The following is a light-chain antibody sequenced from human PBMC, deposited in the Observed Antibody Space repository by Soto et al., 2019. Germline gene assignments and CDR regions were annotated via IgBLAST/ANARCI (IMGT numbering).Light chain of an antibody. J-gene: IGKJ3*01. CDR3: QQYGSSLFT. CDR2: GAS. CDR1: HSMSNSN. Sequence: IVLTQSPGTLSLSPGDRATLSCRASHSMSNSNLAWYQHKPGQAPRLLIYGASNRATGIPDRFSGSGSGTDFTLTISRLEPEDFAVYYCQQYGSSLFTFGPGDQGGYQ. V-gene: IGKV3-20*01.